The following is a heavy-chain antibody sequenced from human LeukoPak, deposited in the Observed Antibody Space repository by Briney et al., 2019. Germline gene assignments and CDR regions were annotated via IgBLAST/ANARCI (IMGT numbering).Heavy chain of an antibody. V-gene: IGHV3-7*03. J-gene: IGHJ4*02. Sequence: GGSLRLSCAASGFTFSSYWMNWARQAPGKGLGWVASINHNGNVNYYVDSVKGRFTISRDNAKNSLYLQMNSLRGEDTAVYYCARGRFGGVPFDYWGQGTLVTVSS. CDR2: INHNGNVN. D-gene: IGHD3-16*01. CDR3: ARGRFGGVPFDY. CDR1: GFTFSSYW.